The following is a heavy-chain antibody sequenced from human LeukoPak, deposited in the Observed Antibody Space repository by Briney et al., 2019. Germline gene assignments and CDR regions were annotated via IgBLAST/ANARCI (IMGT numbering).Heavy chain of an antibody. CDR2: IKSKTDGAIS. Sequence: PGGSLRLSCAASGFTFSNAWMSWVRQAPGKGLEWVSRIKSKTDGAISDYAAIVKGRVSMSSDDSKNTLYLQMNSLKTEDTAVYYCTTDGGQKLLWFGELLSGQGGNWFDPWGQGTLVTVSS. CDR1: GFTFSNAW. J-gene: IGHJ5*02. CDR3: TTDGGQKLLWFGELLSGQGGNWFDP. D-gene: IGHD3-10*01. V-gene: IGHV3-15*01.